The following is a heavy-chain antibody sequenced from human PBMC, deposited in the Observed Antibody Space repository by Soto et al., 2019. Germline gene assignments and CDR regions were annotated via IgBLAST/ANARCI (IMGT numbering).Heavy chain of an antibody. CDR2: IKQDGSEK. J-gene: IGHJ4*02. CDR3: ARVLTVADY. V-gene: IGHV3-7*01. Sequence: EVQLVESGGGLVQPGGSLRLSCTASGFTFRDYWMSWVRQAPGKGLSWVANIKQDGSEKYYVDSVKGRFTISRDNAKNSLYLQISSLRAEDTAVYYCARVLTVADYWGQGTLVTVSS. D-gene: IGHD2-8*01. CDR1: GFTFRDYW.